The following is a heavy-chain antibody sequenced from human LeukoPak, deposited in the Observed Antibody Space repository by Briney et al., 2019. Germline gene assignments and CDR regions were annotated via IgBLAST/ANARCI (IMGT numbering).Heavy chain of an antibody. V-gene: IGHV4-39*07. CDR1: GGSISGSSYY. CDR3: ARECGGDCYSHTSDY. D-gene: IGHD2-21*02. J-gene: IGHJ4*02. CDR2: IYYSGST. Sequence: PSETLSLTCTVSGGSISGSSYYWGWIRQPPGKGLEWIGSIYYSGSTYYNPSLKSRVTISVDTSKNQFSLKLSSVTAADTAVYYCARECGGDCYSHTSDYWGQGTLVTVSS.